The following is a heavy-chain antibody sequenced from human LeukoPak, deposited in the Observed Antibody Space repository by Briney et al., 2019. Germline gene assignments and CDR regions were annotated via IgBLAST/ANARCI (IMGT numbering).Heavy chain of an antibody. J-gene: IGHJ4*02. CDR1: GGSISSYY. CDR2: IYYSGST. V-gene: IGHV4-59*01. CDR3: AREYYDILTGYYGIDY. D-gene: IGHD3-9*01. Sequence: PSETLSLTCTVSGGSISSYYWSWIRQPPGKGLEWIGYIYYSGSTNYNPSLKSRVTISVDTSKNQFSLKLSSVTAADTAVYYCAREYYDILTGYYGIDYWGQGTLVTVPS.